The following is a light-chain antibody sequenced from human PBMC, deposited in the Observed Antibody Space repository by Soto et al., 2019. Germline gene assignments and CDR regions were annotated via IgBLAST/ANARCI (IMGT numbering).Light chain of an antibody. CDR1: SSDVGAYNY. Sequence: QSALTQPASVSGSLGQSITISCTGTSSDVGAYNYVSWYQQQPVKAPKLMISEVSNRPSGVSNRFSGSKSGNTASLIISGLQAEDEADYYCCSFTSITTYVFGTGTKVTVL. CDR2: EVS. J-gene: IGLJ1*01. CDR3: CSFTSITTYV. V-gene: IGLV2-14*01.